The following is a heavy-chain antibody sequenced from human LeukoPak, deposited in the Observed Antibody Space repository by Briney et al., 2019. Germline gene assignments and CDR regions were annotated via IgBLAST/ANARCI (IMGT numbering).Heavy chain of an antibody. CDR1: GGSISSSSYY. D-gene: IGHD2-2*01. CDR2: IYYSGST. J-gene: IGHJ6*03. Sequence: SETLSLTCTVSGGSISSSSYYWGWIRQPPGKGLEWIGSIYYSGSTYYNPSLKSRVTISVDTSKNQFSLKLSSVTAADTAVYYCARDAVVPAGAYYMDVWGKGTTVTVSS. CDR3: ARDAVVPAGAYYMDV. V-gene: IGHV4-39*07.